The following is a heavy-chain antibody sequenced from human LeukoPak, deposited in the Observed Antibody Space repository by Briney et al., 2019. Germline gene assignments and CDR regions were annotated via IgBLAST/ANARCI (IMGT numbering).Heavy chain of an antibody. CDR3: ASYGSGSYRFDP. J-gene: IGHJ5*02. CDR1: GGSISSGNYY. Sequence: SETLSLTCTVSGGSISSGNYYWSWIRQHPGKGLEWNGYIHHSGSTYYNPSLKSRVIISVDTSKNQFSLKLNSVTAADTAVYYCASYGSGSYRFDPWGQGTLVTVSS. CDR2: IHHSGST. D-gene: IGHD3-10*01. V-gene: IGHV4-31*03.